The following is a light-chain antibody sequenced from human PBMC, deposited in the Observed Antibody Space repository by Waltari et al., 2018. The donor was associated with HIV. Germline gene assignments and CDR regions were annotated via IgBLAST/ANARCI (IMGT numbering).Light chain of an antibody. V-gene: IGLV1-40*01. CDR3: QSYDSSLTGAV. CDR2: GNN. J-gene: IGLJ2*01. CDR1: SSNIGAGYD. Sequence: QSVLTQPPSVSGAPGQRVTISCTGSSSNIGAGYDVHWYQQVPGTAPKLLINGNNNRPSGVPDRFSASKSGASPSLAITGLQAEDEADYYGQSYDSSLTGAVFGGGTKLTVL.